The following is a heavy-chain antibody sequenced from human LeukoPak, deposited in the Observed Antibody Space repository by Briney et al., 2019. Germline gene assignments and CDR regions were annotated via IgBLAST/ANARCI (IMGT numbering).Heavy chain of an antibody. CDR1: GYTFSRYD. V-gene: IGHV1-18*01. CDR3: ARVPQWLEYFQH. Sequence: ASVKVSCKASGYTFSRYDITWVRQAPGQGLEWMGWINTYSGNTNYAQKFQGRVTMTTDTSTSTAYMELRSLRSDDTAVYYCARVPQWLEYFQHWGQGTLVTVSS. CDR2: INTYSGNT. J-gene: IGHJ1*01. D-gene: IGHD6-19*01.